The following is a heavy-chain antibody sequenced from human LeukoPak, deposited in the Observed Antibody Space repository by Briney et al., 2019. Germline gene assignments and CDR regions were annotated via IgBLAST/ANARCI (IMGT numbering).Heavy chain of an antibody. CDR3: ATPGITMVVTPEDY. V-gene: IGHV3-43*02. D-gene: IGHD4-23*01. Sequence: GGSLRLSCAASGFTFDDYAMHWVRQAPGKGLEWVSLISGDGGSTYYADSVKGRFTISRDNSKNSLYLQMNSLRTEDTALYYCATPGITMVVTPEDYWRQGTLVTVSS. J-gene: IGHJ4*02. CDR1: GFTFDDYA. CDR2: ISGDGGST.